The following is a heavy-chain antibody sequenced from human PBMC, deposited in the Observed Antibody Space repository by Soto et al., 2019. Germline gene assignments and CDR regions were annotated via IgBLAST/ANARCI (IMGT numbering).Heavy chain of an antibody. CDR3: AKDGYYDFWSGPGLDWFDP. CDR2: ISGSGGST. J-gene: IGHJ5*02. D-gene: IGHD3-3*01. CDR1: GFTFSSYA. Sequence: EVQLLESGGGLVQPGGSLRLSCAASGFTFSSYAMSWVRQAPGKGLEWVSAISGSGGSTYYADSVKGRFTISRDNSKNTLYLQMNSLRAEDTAVYYCAKDGYYDFWSGPGLDWFDPWGQGTLVTVSS. V-gene: IGHV3-23*01.